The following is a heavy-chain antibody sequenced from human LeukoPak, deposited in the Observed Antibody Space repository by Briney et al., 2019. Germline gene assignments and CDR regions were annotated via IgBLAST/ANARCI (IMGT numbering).Heavy chain of an antibody. J-gene: IGHJ3*02. D-gene: IGHD1-26*01. CDR2: INLSGGST. CDR3: ARAWEPQDDAFDI. V-gene: IGHV1-46*01. Sequence: ASVKVSCKASGYTFTSYHMHWVRQAPGQGLGWMGKINLSGGSTTYAQKFQGRVTMTRDTSTSTVYMELSSLRSEDTAVYYCARAWEPQDDAFDIWGQGTMVTVSS. CDR1: GYTFTSYH.